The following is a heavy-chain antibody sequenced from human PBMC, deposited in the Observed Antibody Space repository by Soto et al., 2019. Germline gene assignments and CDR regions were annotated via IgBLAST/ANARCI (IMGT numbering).Heavy chain of an antibody. J-gene: IGHJ6*02. CDR3: ASQYCINGPCGGVTLSYYYGMDV. D-gene: IGHD2-8*01. Sequence: QVQLVQSGAEVKKPGSSVKVSCKASGGTFSSYAISWVRQAPGQGLEWMGGIIPIFGTANYAQKFQGRVTITADKSTSTAYMELSSLRSEDTAVYYCASQYCINGPCGGVTLSYYYGMDVWGQGTTVTVSS. CDR2: IIPIFGTA. CDR1: GGTFSSYA. V-gene: IGHV1-69*06.